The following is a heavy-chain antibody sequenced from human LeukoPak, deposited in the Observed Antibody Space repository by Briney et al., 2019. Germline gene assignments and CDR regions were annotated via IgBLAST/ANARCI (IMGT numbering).Heavy chain of an antibody. CDR3: AKGQKGYQLLSLFDP. CDR1: GFTLNKAW. CDR2: IISKTAGGTT. Sequence: PGGSLRLSCAASGFTLNKAWMSWVRQAPGKGLEWVGRIISKTAGGTTDYAAPVKGRFTISRDDSQNTLYLQMNSLRAEDTAVYYCAKGQKGYQLLSLFDPWGQGTLVTVSS. D-gene: IGHD2-2*01. J-gene: IGHJ5*02. V-gene: IGHV3-15*01.